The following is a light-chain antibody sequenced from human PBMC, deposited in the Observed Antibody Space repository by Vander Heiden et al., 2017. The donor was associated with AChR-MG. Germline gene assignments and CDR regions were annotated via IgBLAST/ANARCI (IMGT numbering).Light chain of an antibody. V-gene: IGKV1-5*03. CDR2: KAS. J-gene: IGKJ4*01. CDR1: QNISGM. CDR3: QQHDSNPLT. Sequence: DIQMTQSPSTVSASVGDRVTITCRASQNISGMLAWYQQKPGKAPILLISKASTVQSGVPSRFSGSGSGTEYTLTISSLRPDDFATYYCQQHDSNPLTFGGGTRVEIK.